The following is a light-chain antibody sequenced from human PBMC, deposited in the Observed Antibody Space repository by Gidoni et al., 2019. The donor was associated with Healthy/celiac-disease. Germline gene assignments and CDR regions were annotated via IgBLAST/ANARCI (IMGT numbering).Light chain of an antibody. CDR2: KDG. CDR3: QSAESSGTYEV. CDR1: ALPKQY. J-gene: IGLJ2*01. Sequence: SYELTQPPSVSVSPGQTARITCSGDALPKQYAYWYQQKPGQAPVLVLYKDGERPSGIPERFSGSSSGKTVTLTISGAQAEDEADYYCQSAESSGTYEVFGGGTKLTVL. V-gene: IGLV3-25*02.